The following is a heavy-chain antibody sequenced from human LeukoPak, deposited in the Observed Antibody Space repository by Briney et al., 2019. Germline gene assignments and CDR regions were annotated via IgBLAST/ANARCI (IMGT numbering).Heavy chain of an antibody. CDR2: ISDSNSTV. CDR3: ARDRAIVAPSAVDY. J-gene: IGHJ4*02. CDR1: GFIFRTYN. V-gene: IGHV3-48*01. Sequence: PGGSLRLSCAPSGFIFRTYNMNWVRQAPGHGLEWASYISDSNSTVYYADSVKGRFTISRDNAKNSVYLHMNSLRAEDTAVYYCARDRAIVAPSAVDYWGQGTLVTVSS. D-gene: IGHD2-2*01.